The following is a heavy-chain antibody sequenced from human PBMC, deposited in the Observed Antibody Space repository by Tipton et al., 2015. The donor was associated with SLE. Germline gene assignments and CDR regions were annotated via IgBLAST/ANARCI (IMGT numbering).Heavy chain of an antibody. CDR3: ATVGYNFWSVCN. J-gene: IGHJ4*02. D-gene: IGHD3-3*01. CDR2: ISYDGNNK. V-gene: IGHV3-30-3*01. Sequence: SLRLSCVVSGFSFSDSAMHWVRQAPGKGLEWVATISYDGNNKYYADSVRGRFSISRDNSRNTLFLQINTLRIEDTALYYCATVGYNFWSVCNWGQGTLLTVSS. CDR1: GFSFSDSA.